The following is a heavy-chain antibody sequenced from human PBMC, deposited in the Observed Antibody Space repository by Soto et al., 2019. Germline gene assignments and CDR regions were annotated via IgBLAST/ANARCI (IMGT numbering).Heavy chain of an antibody. J-gene: IGHJ4*02. CDR2: IIPILGIA. CDR3: AREAPNSIVVVVAAFDY. D-gene: IGHD2-15*01. CDR1: GGTFSSYT. V-gene: IGHV1-69*04. Sequence: ASVKVSCKASGGTFSSYTISWVRQAPGQGLEWMGRIIPILGIANYAQKFQGRVTITADKSTSTAYMELSSLRSEDTAVYYCAREAPNSIVVVVAAFDYWGQGTLVTVSS.